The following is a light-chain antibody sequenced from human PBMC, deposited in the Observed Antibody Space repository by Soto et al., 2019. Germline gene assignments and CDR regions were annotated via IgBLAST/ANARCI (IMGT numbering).Light chain of an antibody. CDR3: GSYSSTDTPFV. Sequence: QSVLAQPSSVSGSPGQSITISCTGTSTDVGGYNYVSWYQHHSGKAPKLLIYEVTNRPSGISDRFSGSKSVNTASLTISGLQADDEADYYCGSYSSTDTPFVFGIGTKLTVL. CDR1: STDVGGYNY. V-gene: IGLV2-14*01. CDR2: EVT. J-gene: IGLJ1*01.